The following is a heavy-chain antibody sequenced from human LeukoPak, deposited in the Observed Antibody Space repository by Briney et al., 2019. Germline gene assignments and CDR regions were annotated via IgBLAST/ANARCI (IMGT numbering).Heavy chain of an antibody. D-gene: IGHD3-22*01. CDR1: DGSIRGYY. J-gene: IGHJ4*02. CDR3: ARDTRSYDSSGYYFFDF. Sequence: SETLSLTCTVSDGSIRGYYWSWIRQPPGKGLEWIGYINYSGSTNSNPSLKSRATISMDTSKHHFSLKLSSVTAADTAVYYCARDTRSYDSSGYYFFDFWGQGTLVTVSS. CDR2: INYSGST. V-gene: IGHV4-59*01.